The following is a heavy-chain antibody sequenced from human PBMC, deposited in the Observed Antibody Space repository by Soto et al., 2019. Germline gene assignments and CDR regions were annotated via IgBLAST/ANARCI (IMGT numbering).Heavy chain of an antibody. Sequence: QVQLQESGPGLVKPSQTLSLTCTVSGGSITSGDYFWSWIRQSPGKGLEWIGYIFASGSTYYTPSPKSRSTISVETSNTQFALKLSSATAAATVVYYCARGQNIRLSPTPPAYFQHWGQGTLVTFSS. CDR3: ARGQNIRLSPTPPAYFQH. CDR1: GGSITSGDYF. V-gene: IGHV4-30-4*01. D-gene: IGHD2-15*01. CDR2: IFASGST. J-gene: IGHJ1*01.